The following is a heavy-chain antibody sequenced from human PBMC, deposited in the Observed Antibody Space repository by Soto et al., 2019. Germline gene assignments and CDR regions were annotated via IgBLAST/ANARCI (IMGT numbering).Heavy chain of an antibody. D-gene: IGHD2-2*02. CDR2: IIPILGTA. J-gene: IGHJ6*02. CDR3: ARGGWGYCSSTSCYTPYYYYGMDV. CDR1: GGTFSSYA. V-gene: IGHV1-69*01. Sequence: QVQLVQSGAEVKKPGSSVKVSCKASGGTFSSYAISWVRQAPGQGLEWMGGIIPILGTANYAQKFQGRVTITADESTSTAYMELSSLRSEDTAVYYCARGGWGYCSSTSCYTPYYYYGMDVWGQGTTVTVSS.